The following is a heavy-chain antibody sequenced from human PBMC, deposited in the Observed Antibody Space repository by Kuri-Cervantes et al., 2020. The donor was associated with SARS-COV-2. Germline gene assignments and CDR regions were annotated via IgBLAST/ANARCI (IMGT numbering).Heavy chain of an antibody. Sequence: ETLSLTCAASAFTFRSCSMSRVRQAPGKGLEWVSNISSSTSTKYNAGSVKGRFTICRDNARNSLYLQMNSLRAEDTAVYYCASHILRGGNPFDYWGQGTLVTVSS. V-gene: IGHV3-48*01. CDR2: ISSSTSTK. CDR1: AFTFRSCS. D-gene: IGHD4-23*01. J-gene: IGHJ4*02. CDR3: ASHILRGGNPFDY.